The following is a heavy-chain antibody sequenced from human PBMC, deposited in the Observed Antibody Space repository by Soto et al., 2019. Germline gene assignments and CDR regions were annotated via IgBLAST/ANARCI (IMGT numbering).Heavy chain of an antibody. CDR1: GFSLGTPGAA. CDR3: VYRDFGDYFFQF. D-gene: IGHD4-17*01. Sequence: QITLKESGPTLVNPTQTLTLTCTFSGFSLGTPGAAVAWIRQPPGQALEWLALIYGDDDKRYSPSLKSRLNITKDTSKSQVVLTLATVDPVDTATYYCVYRDFGDYFFQFWGQGILVNVSS. V-gene: IGHV2-5*02. CDR2: IYGDDDK. J-gene: IGHJ4*02.